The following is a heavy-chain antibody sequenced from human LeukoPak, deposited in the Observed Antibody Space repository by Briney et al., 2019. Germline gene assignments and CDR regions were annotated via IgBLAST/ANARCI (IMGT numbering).Heavy chain of an antibody. J-gene: IGHJ4*02. CDR3: AARRMVYQDY. V-gene: IGHV3-23*01. D-gene: IGHD2-8*01. Sequence: GGSLRLSCAASGFTFSSYSMNWVRQAPGKGLEWVSAISGSGGSTYYADSVKGRFTISRDNSKNTLYLQMNSLRAEDTAVYYCAARRMVYQDYWGQGTLVTVSS. CDR2: ISGSGGST. CDR1: GFTFSSYS.